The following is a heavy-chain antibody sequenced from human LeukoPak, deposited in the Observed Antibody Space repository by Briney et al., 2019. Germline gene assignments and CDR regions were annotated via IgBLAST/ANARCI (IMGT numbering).Heavy chain of an antibody. Sequence: ASVKVSCKASGYTFTSYYMHWVRQAPGQGLEWTGIINPSGGSTSYAQKFQGRVTMTRDTSTSTVYMELSSLRSEDTAVYYCAKTYSSGYYYYYGMDVWGQGTTVTVSS. CDR2: INPSGGST. CDR3: AKTYSSGYYYYYGMDV. D-gene: IGHD6-19*01. J-gene: IGHJ6*02. V-gene: IGHV1-46*01. CDR1: GYTFTSYY.